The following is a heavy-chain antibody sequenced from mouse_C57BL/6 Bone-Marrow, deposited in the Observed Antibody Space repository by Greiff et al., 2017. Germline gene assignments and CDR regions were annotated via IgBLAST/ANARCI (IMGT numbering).Heavy chain of an antibody. CDR1: GYTFTSYG. J-gene: IGHJ3*01. CDR2: IYPRSGNT. V-gene: IGHV1-81*01. Sequence: VQLQQSGAELARPGASVKLSCKASGYTFTSYGISWVKQRTGQGLEWIGEIYPRSGNTYYNEKFKGKATLTADKSSSTAYMELRTLTSEDSAVYFCAISAWLAYWGQGTLVTVSA. CDR3: AISAWLAY.